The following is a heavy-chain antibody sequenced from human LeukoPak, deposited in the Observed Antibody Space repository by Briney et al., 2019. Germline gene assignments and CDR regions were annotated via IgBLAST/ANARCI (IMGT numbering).Heavy chain of an antibody. V-gene: IGHV3-23*01. CDR2: LSRSGDSP. CDR1: GFTFSNYG. Sequence: GGSLRLSCAASGFTFSNYGMSWVRQAPGKGLEWVSTLSRSGDSPYYADSVKGRFTISRDNSKNTLYLQMNSLRAEDTAVYYCAKVNRGSYGDFDYWGQGTLVTVSS. J-gene: IGHJ4*02. D-gene: IGHD5-18*01. CDR3: AKVNRGSYGDFDY.